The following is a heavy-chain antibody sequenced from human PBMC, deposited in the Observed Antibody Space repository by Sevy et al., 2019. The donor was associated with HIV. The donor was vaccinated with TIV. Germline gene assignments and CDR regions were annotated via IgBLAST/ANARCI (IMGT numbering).Heavy chain of an antibody. D-gene: IGHD2-2*01. V-gene: IGHV3-7*03. CDR1: GFTFSNYW. CDR3: ARDCSSTTCLWGLDI. Sequence: GGSLRLSCAASGFTFSNYWMSWVRQAPGKGLEWVATIKKDGTEKCYVDSVRGRFTMSRDNAKNSLYLQMNSLRVEDMALYYCARDCSSTTCLWGLDIWGQGTTVTVSS. J-gene: IGHJ6*02. CDR2: IKKDGTEK.